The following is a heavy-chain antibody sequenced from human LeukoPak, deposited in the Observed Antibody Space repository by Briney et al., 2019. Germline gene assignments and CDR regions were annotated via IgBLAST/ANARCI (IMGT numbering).Heavy chain of an antibody. Sequence: GRSLRLSCAASGFTFSSYAMHWVRQAPGKGLEWVAVISYDGSNKYYADSVKGRFTISRDNSKNTLYLQMNSLRAEDTAVYYCARDSDGYPLKYWGQGTPVTVSS. D-gene: IGHD3-22*01. J-gene: IGHJ4*02. V-gene: IGHV3-30*01. CDR2: ISYDGSNK. CDR1: GFTFSSYA. CDR3: ARDSDGYPLKY.